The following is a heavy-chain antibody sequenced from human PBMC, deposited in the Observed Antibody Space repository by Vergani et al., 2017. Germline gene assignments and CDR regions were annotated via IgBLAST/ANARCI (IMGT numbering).Heavy chain of an antibody. D-gene: IGHD5-24*01. J-gene: IGHJ6*02. CDR2: IYYSGST. CDR3: ARGGVGMATTFYYYYGMDV. CDR1: SGSFSGYY. Sequence: QVQLQQWGAGLLKPSETLSLTCAVYSGSFSGYYWSWIRQPPGKGLEWIGYIYYSGSTNYNPSLKSRVTISVDTSKNQFSLKLSSVTAADTAVYYCARGGVGMATTFYYYYGMDVWGQGTTVTVSS. V-gene: IGHV4-34*11.